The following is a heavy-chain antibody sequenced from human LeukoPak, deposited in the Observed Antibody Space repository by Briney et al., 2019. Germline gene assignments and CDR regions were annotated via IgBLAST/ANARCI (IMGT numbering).Heavy chain of an antibody. Sequence: SETLSLTCIVSGDSIISDTYYWGWIRQPPGKGLERIGSYYRGRTSYNPSLESRVSISEDSPTKQYSLRLTSVTATDTAVYFCARKTRYCSTGRCNWDAWGQGILVTASS. CDR1: GDSIISDTYY. CDR2: YYRGRT. J-gene: IGHJ5*02. CDR3: ARKTRYCSTGRCNWDA. D-gene: IGHD2-15*01. V-gene: IGHV4-39*01.